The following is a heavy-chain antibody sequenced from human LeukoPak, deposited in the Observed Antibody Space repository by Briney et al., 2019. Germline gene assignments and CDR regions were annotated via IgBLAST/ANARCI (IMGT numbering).Heavy chain of an antibody. Sequence: SETLSLTCAVYGGSFSGYYWSWIRQPPGKGLEWIGEINHSGSTNYNPSLKSRVTISVDTSKNQFPLKLSSVTAADTAVYYCARGLQPVRAYYYDSSGPWYFDLWGRGTLVTVSS. CDR3: ARGLQPVRAYYYDSSGPWYFDL. J-gene: IGHJ2*01. V-gene: IGHV4-34*01. D-gene: IGHD3-22*01. CDR1: GGSFSGYY. CDR2: INHSGST.